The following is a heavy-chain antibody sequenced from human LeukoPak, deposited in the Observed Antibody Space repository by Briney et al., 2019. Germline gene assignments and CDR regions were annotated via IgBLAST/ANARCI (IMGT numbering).Heavy chain of an antibody. V-gene: IGHV3-23*01. J-gene: IGHJ4*02. CDR3: AKAFDMIVAYYFDY. D-gene: IGHD3-22*01. CDR1: GFTFSSYA. Sequence: GGSLRLSCAASGFTFSSYAMSWVRQAPGKGLEWVSAISGSGGSTYYADSVKGRFTISRDNPKNTLYLQMNSLRAEDTAVYYCAKAFDMIVAYYFDYWGQGTLVTVSS. CDR2: ISGSGGST.